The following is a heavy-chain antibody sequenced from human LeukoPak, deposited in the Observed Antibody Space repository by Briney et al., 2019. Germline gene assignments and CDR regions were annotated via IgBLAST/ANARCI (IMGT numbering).Heavy chain of an antibody. D-gene: IGHD5-18*01. J-gene: IGHJ4*02. Sequence: SVKVSCKASGGTFSSYAISWVRQAPGQGLEWMGGIIPIFGTANYAQKFQGRVTITTDESTSTAYMELSSLRSEDTAVYYCARGGTGYSYGFDYWGLGTLVTVSS. CDR3: ARGGTGYSYGFDY. V-gene: IGHV1-69*05. CDR2: IIPIFGTA. CDR1: GGTFSSYA.